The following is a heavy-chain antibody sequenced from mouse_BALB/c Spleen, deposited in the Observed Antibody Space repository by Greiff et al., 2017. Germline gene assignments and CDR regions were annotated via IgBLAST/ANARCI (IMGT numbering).Heavy chain of an antibody. CDR1: GYAFTNYL. CDR2: INPGSGGT. J-gene: IGHJ3*01. Sequence: QVQLQQSGAELVRPGTSVKVSCKASGYAFTNYLIEWVKQRPGQGLEWIGVINPGSGGTNYNEKFKGKATLTADKSSSTAYMQLSSLTSEDSAVYFCARHEDPGGFAYWGQGTLVTVSA. V-gene: IGHV1-54*01. CDR3: ARHEDPGGFAY.